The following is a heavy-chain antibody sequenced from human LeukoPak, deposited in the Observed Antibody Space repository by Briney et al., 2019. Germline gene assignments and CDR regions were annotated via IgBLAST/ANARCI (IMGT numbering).Heavy chain of an antibody. D-gene: IGHD6-19*01. CDR1: GGSFSGYY. CDR3: ARVAGKWLAYNPFDP. J-gene: IGHJ5*02. Sequence: SETLSLTCAVYGGSFSGYYWSWIRQPPGKGLEWIGEINHSGSTNYNPSLKSRVTVSVDTSKNQFSLKLSSVTAADTAVYYCARVAGKWLAYNPFDPWGQGTLVTVSS. CDR2: INHSGST. V-gene: IGHV4-34*01.